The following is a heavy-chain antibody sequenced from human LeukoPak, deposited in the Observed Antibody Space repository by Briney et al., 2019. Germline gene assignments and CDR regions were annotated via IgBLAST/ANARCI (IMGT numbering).Heavy chain of an antibody. CDR3: ARVLKPGGSSIAAF. CDR1: GFTFSSYA. J-gene: IGHJ4*02. CDR2: ISYDGSNK. Sequence: GGSLRLSCAASGFTFSSYAMHWVRQAPGKGLEWVAVISYDGSNKYYADSVKGRFTISRDNSKNTLYLQMNSLRAEDTAVYYCARVLKPGGSSIAAFWGQGTLVTVSS. V-gene: IGHV3-30-3*01. D-gene: IGHD6-6*01.